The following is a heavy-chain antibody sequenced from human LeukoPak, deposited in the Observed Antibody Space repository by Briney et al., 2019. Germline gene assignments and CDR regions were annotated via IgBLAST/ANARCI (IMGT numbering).Heavy chain of an antibody. CDR1: GGSISSTNW. CDR2: VHLSGRT. CDR3: AREGGPYRPLDY. V-gene: IGHV4-4*02. Sequence: PSGTLSLTCGVSGGSISSTNWWTLVRQPPGEGLEWIGEVHLSGRTNYNPSLESRVTMSVDMSENHISLKLTSVTAADTAVYYCAREGGPYRPLDYSGQGTLVTVSS. J-gene: IGHJ4*02.